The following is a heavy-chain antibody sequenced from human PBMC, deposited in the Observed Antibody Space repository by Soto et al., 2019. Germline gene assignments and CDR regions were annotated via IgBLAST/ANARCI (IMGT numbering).Heavy chain of an antibody. CDR1: GFTFSRYS. CDR2: ISSGGNTK. V-gene: IGHV3-21*06. J-gene: IGHJ4*02. Sequence: EVQLVESGGGLVKPGGSLRLSCVASGFTFSRYSINWFLQAPGKGLEWVSAISSGGNTKSYANSVKGRFTISRDNAKNSLYVEMNRLRPEDTAVYDCARVAYWGQGTLGTVSS. CDR3: ARVAY.